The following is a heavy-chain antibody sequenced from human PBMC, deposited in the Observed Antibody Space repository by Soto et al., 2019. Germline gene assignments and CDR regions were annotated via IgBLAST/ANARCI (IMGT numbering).Heavy chain of an antibody. CDR2: ISAYTDNT. J-gene: IGHJ4*02. D-gene: IGHD2-8*01. Sequence: QVQLVQSGAEVKKPGASVKVSCKTSGYTFTNHGISWVRQAPGQGLEWMGWISAYTDNTDYAQKFQGRVTMTTDKLTSPAYMELRRLTSADTAVYYCAKVRPRLTQALDGVHWGQGTLVTVSS. CDR3: AKVRPRLTQALDGVH. CDR1: GYTFTNHG. V-gene: IGHV1-18*01.